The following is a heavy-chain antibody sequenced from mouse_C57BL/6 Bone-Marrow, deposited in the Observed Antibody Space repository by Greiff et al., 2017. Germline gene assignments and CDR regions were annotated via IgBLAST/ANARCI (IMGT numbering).Heavy chain of an antibody. J-gene: IGHJ2*01. V-gene: IGHV1-82*01. Sequence: QVQLQQSGPELVKPGASVKISCKASGYAFSSSWMNWVKQRPGTGLEWIGRIYPGDGDTNYNGKFKGKATLTADKSSSTAYMQLSSLTSEDSAVYCCARSYYGSSYGDYWGQGTTLTVSS. D-gene: IGHD1-1*01. CDR3: ARSYYGSSYGDY. CDR2: IYPGDGDT. CDR1: GYAFSSSW.